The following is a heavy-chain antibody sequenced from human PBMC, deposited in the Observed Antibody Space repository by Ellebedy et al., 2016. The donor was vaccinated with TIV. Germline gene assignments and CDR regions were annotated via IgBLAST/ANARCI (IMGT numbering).Heavy chain of an antibody. V-gene: IGHV3-33*08. CDR2: IWYDGSNK. Sequence: GESLKISCAASGFTFSSYGMHWVRQAPGKGLEWVAVIWYDGSNKYYADSVKGRFTISRDNSKNTLYLQMNSLTTEDTAVYYCTTDLVYGDYVTVYWGQGTLVTVSS. CDR1: GFTFSSYG. D-gene: IGHD4-17*01. J-gene: IGHJ4*02. CDR3: TTDLVYGDYVTVY.